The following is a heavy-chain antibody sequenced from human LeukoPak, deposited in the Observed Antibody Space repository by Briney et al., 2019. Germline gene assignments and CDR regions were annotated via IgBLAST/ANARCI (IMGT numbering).Heavy chain of an antibody. CDR3: ARNYGDFGRYYYMDV. J-gene: IGHJ6*03. CDR2: INGSSGII. D-gene: IGHD4-17*01. Sequence: GGSLRLSCVASGFTFSSYSMNWVRQAPGKGLEWLSYINGSSGIIYYADSVKGRFTISRDNAKNSLYLQMNSLRAEDTAVYYCARNYGDFGRYYYMDVWGKGTTVIVSS. V-gene: IGHV3-48*01. CDR1: GFTFSSYS.